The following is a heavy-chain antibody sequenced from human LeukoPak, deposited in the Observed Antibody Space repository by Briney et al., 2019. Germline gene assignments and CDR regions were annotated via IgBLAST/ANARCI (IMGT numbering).Heavy chain of an antibody. CDR2: FNTYNDNT. CDR1: GYTFATYG. J-gene: IGHJ4*02. CDR3: ARALYSNYVLGLYYFDY. Sequence: ASVKASCKASGYTFATYGISWVRQAPGQGLEWMGWFNTYNDNTKYAQNLQGRVTMTTDTSTNTAYMELRSLASDDTAVYYCARALYSNYVLGLYYFDYWGQGTLVTVSS. V-gene: IGHV1-18*01. D-gene: IGHD4-11*01.